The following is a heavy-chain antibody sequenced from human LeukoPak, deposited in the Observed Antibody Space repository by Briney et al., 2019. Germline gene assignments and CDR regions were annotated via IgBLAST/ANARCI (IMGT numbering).Heavy chain of an antibody. J-gene: IGHJ4*02. CDR1: GFTFSGSA. Sequence: PGGSLRLSCAASGFTFSGSAMQWVRQASGKGVEGVGRIRSKANSYATAYAASVKGRFTISRDESKNTAYLQMNSLKTEDTAVYYCTRRFGEFRDYWGQGTLLTVSS. D-gene: IGHD3-10*01. CDR2: IRSKANSYAT. CDR3: TRRFGEFRDY. V-gene: IGHV3-73*01.